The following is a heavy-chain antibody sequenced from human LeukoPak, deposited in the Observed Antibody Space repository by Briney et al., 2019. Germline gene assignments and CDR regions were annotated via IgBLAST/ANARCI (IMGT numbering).Heavy chain of an antibody. V-gene: IGHV4-4*07. CDR3: ARDSSPRYCSSTSCYKVHYGWFDP. D-gene: IGHD2-2*02. Sequence: SETLSLTCTVSGGSIRSYYWSWIRQPAGKGLEWIGRIYTSGSTNYNPSLKSRVTMSVDTSKNQFSLKLSSVTAADTAVYYCARDSSPRYCSSTSCYKVHYGWFDPWGQGTLVTVSS. CDR2: IYTSGST. CDR1: GGSIRSYY. J-gene: IGHJ5*02.